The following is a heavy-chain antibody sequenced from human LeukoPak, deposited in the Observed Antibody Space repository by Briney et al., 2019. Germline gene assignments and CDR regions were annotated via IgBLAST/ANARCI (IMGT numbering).Heavy chain of an antibody. CDR1: GYTFTDLTEYY. V-gene: IGHV1-2*02. D-gene: IGHD5-24*01. Sequence: ASVKVSCKASGYTFTDLTEYYIHWVRQAPGQGLEWMGWINPNNGGTKYAQKFQGRVTMTRDMSMNTAYMELSSLTSDDTTVYYCARRLGGSSDGYDFWGQGPLVTVSS. CDR3: ARRLGGSSDGYDF. J-gene: IGHJ4*02. CDR2: INPNNGGT.